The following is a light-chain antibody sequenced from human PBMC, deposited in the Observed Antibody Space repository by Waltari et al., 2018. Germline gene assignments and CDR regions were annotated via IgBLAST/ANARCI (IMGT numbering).Light chain of an antibody. V-gene: IGLV2-14*02. CDR3: SSYTSSTTWV. J-gene: IGLJ3*02. CDR1: SSDVGSYKF. CDR2: GG. Sequence: QSALTQPASVSGSPGQSITISCPGTSSDVGSYKFVSWSQQHPGKAPKLLIYGGNRPSVVSNRCAGSKSGNTASLTISGLQAEDEADYYCSSYTSSTTWVFGGGTKVTVL.